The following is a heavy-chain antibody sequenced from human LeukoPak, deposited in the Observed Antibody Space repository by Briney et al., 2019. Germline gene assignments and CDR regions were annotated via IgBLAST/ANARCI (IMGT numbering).Heavy chain of an antibody. V-gene: IGHV1-2*02. CDR3: ARSDAVTTDPYGY. J-gene: IGHJ4*02. CDR2: INPNSGGT. Sequence: ASVKVSCKASGYTFTGYYMHWVRQAPGQGLEWMGWINPNSGGTNNAQKFQGRVTMTRDTSISTAYMELSRLRSDDTAVYYCARSDAVTTDPYGYWGQGTLVTVSS. D-gene: IGHD4-17*01. CDR1: GYTFTGYY.